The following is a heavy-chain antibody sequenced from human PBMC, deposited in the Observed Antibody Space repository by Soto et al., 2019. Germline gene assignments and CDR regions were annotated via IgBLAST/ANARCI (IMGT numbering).Heavy chain of an antibody. CDR2: INHSGST. D-gene: IGHD1-26*01. Sequence: SETLSLTCAVYCGSFSGYYWSWIRQPPGKGLEWIGEINHSGSTNYNPSLKSRVTISVDTFKNQFSLKLSSVTAADTAVYYCARLGIVGARGAFDIWGQGTMVTVSS. CDR1: CGSFSGYY. J-gene: IGHJ3*02. V-gene: IGHV4-34*01. CDR3: ARLGIVGARGAFDI.